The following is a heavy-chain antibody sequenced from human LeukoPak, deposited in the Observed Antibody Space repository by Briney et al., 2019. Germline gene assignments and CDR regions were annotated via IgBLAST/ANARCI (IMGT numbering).Heavy chain of an antibody. J-gene: IGHJ4*02. CDR3: ARLFYSYGAFDY. V-gene: IGHV1-18*01. Sequence: GESLKISCKASGYTFTSYGISWVRQAPGQGLEWMGWISAYNGNTNYAQKLQGRVTMTTDTSTSTAYMELRSLRSDDTAVYYCARLFYSYGAFDYWGQGTLVTVSS. CDR2: ISAYNGNT. D-gene: IGHD5-18*01. CDR1: GYTFTSYG.